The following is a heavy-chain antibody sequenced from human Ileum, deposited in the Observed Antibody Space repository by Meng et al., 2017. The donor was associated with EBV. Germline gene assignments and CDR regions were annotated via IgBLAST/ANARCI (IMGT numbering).Heavy chain of an antibody. V-gene: IGHV4-4*02. J-gene: IGHJ4*02. CDR1: GGSSSSSNW. CDR3: ARESYSDSSGYYSLDY. D-gene: IGHD3-22*01. Sequence: QVQLQKWGPGLVKPSGTLSLTCAVSGGSSSSSNWWSWVRQAPGKGLEWIGEIHHTESTNYNPSLKSRVTISVDKSKNQFSLKLSSVTAADTAVYYCARESYSDSSGYYSLDYWGQGSLVTVSS. CDR2: IHHTEST.